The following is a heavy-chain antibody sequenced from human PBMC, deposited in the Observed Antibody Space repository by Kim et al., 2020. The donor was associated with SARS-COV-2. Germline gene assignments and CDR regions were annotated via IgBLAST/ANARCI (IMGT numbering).Heavy chain of an antibody. CDR3: ARGLVGGTTEYYFDF. CDR2: IYYTGSA. D-gene: IGHD1-26*01. J-gene: IGHJ4*02. Sequence: SETLSLTCTVSGGSIGSFYWSWIRQPPGKGLEFIGDIYYTGSAKYNPSLKSRVTMSVDTSNNQFSLNLNSVTAADTAVYYCARGLVGGTTEYYFDFLGRG. CDR1: GGSIGSFY. V-gene: IGHV4-59*13.